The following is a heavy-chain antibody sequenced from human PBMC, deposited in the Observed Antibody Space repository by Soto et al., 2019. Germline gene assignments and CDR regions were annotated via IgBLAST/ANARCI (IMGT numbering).Heavy chain of an antibody. Sequence: ASVKVSCKASGYTFTGYYIHWLRQAPGQGLEWMGWVNPNRGGTSYAQKFQGRVTVTRDTSISTAYMELSRLRSDDTAVYYCAREGTFYTAFDIRGQGTMVTVSS. D-gene: IGHD3-16*01. J-gene: IGHJ3*02. CDR3: AREGTFYTAFDI. CDR1: GYTFTGYY. CDR2: VNPNRGGT. V-gene: IGHV1-2*02.